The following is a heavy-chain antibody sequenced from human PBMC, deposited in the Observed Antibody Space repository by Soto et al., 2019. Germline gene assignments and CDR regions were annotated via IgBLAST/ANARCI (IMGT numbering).Heavy chain of an antibody. CDR2: ISDSSAAI. D-gene: IGHD3-22*01. CDR1: GFSFGTYA. V-gene: IGHV3-48*02. Sequence: EVQLEESGGDLVQPGGSLRLSCTGSGFSFGTYAMNWVRQAPGKGLEWVSYISDSSAAIDYADSVKGRFTVVRDNAKNSLFLQMNSLRDEDTALYYCGSDRSVGRTLYYDLESWGQGTMVTVSS. CDR3: GSDRSVGRTLYYDLES. J-gene: IGHJ4*02.